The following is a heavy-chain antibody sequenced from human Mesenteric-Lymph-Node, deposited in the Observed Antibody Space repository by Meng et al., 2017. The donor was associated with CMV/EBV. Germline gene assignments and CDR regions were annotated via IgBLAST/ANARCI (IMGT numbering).Heavy chain of an antibody. D-gene: IGHD3-16*01. V-gene: IGHV3-20*04. CDR2: INWNGGST. J-gene: IGHJ6*02. CDR3: AREGGKDYGMDV. Sequence: GESLKISCAASGFTFSSYSMNWVRQAPGKGLEWVSGINWNGGSTGYADSVKGRFTISRDNAKNSLYLQMNSLTAEDTAVYYCAREGGKDYGMDVWGQGTTVTVSS. CDR1: GFTFSSYS.